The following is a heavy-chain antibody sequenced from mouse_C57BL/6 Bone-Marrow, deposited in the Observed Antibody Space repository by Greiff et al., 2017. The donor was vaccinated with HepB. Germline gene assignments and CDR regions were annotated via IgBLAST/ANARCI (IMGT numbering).Heavy chain of an antibody. V-gene: IGHV2-9*01. CDR2: IWGGGST. D-gene: IGHD1-1*01. J-gene: IGHJ4*01. CDR1: GFSLTSYG. Sequence: VQLVESGPGLVAPSQRLSITCTVSGFSLTSYGVDWVRQPPGKGLEWLGVIWGGGSTNYNSALMSRLSISKDNSKSQVFLKMNSLQTDDTAMYYCAKHATTVVATDYAMDYWGQGTSVTVSS. CDR3: AKHATTVVATDYAMDY.